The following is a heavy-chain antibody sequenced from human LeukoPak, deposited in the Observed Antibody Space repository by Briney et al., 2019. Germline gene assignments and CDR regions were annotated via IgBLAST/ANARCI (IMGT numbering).Heavy chain of an antibody. D-gene: IGHD6-13*01. J-gene: IGHJ5*02. CDR1: GGSFSGYY. V-gene: IGHV4-34*01. CDR3: ARGGAAAAGVGGWFDP. Sequence: SETLSLTCAVYGGSFSGYYWRWIRQPPGKGVEWIGEINHSGSTSYNLSVKSRVDIAVDTSKNQYSLKLSSVTAADTAVYYCARGGAAAAGVGGWFDPWGQGTLVTVSS. CDR2: INHSGST.